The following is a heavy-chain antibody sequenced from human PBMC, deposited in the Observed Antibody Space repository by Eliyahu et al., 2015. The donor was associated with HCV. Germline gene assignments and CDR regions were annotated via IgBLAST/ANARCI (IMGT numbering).Heavy chain of an antibody. V-gene: IGHV4-34*01. CDR1: XGFFSDYY. D-gene: IGHD2-15*01. Sequence: QVQLQQWGAGLLXPSEXLSLTCXVYXGFFSDYYWIWIRQPPGKGLEWIGEINHSGSSNYNPSLKSRVTISVDTSKNQLSLKLSSVTAADTAVYYCARGRARYCSGGTCLNAFDYWGQGTLVTVSS. CDR2: INHSGSS. CDR3: ARGRARYCSGGTCLNAFDY. J-gene: IGHJ4*02.